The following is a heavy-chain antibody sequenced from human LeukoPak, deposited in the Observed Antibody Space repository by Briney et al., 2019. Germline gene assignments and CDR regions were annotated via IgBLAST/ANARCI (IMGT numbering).Heavy chain of an antibody. Sequence: RASVKVSCKASGFTFTSSAVQWVRQARGQRREWIGWIVVGSGNTNYAQKFQERVTITRDMSTSTAYMELSSLRSEDTAVYYCAATKVTMVRGVYYYGMDVWGKGTTVTVSS. D-gene: IGHD3-10*01. CDR3: AATKVTMVRGVYYYGMDV. J-gene: IGHJ6*04. CDR2: IVVGSGNT. V-gene: IGHV1-58*01. CDR1: GFTFTSSA.